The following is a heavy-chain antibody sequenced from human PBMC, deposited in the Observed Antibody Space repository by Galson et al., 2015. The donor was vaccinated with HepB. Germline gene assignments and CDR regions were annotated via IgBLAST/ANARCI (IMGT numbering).Heavy chain of an antibody. D-gene: IGHD3-22*01. CDR1: GFTFSDYA. Sequence: SLRLSCAASGFTFSDYAMTWVRQAPGKGLEWVPTITYSDTSFYADCVKGRFIISRDNSKNKLHLQMSSMRVEETALYYCTRVVSPGVTMIHPGGHWGQGTLVTVSS. CDR3: TRVVSPGVTMIHPGGH. V-gene: IGHV3-23*01. J-gene: IGHJ4*02. CDR2: ITYSDTS.